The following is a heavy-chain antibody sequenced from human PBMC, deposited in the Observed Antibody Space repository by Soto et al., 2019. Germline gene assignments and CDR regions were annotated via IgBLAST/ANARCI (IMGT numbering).Heavy chain of an antibody. CDR1: GFTFSSYG. CDR3: AKGVPLDY. J-gene: IGHJ4*02. V-gene: IGHV3-30*18. Sequence: PGGSLRLSCAASGFTFSSYGMHWVRQAPGKGLEWVAVISYDGSNKYYADSVKGRVTISRDNSKNTLYLQMNSLRAEDTAVYYCAKGVPLDYWGQGTLVTVSS. CDR2: ISYDGSNK.